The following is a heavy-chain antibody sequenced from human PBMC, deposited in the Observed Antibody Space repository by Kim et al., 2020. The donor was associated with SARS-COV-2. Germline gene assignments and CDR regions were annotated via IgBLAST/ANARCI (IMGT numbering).Heavy chain of an antibody. CDR3: ARFRGWFGIQQTANY. V-gene: IGHV4-61*01. J-gene: IGHJ4*01. Sequence: SETLSLTCTVSGGSVSSGSYYWSWIRQPPGKGLEWIGYIYYSGSTNYNPSLKSRVTISVDTSKNQFSLKLSSVTAAATAVYYGARFRGWFGIQQTANYWG. CDR1: GGSVSSGSYY. CDR2: IYYSGST. D-gene: IGHD3-10*01.